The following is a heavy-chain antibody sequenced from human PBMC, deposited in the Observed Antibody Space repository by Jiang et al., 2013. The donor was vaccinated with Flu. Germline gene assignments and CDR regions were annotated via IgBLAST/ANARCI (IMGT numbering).Heavy chain of an antibody. V-gene: IGHV3-30*07. J-gene: IGHJ3*01. D-gene: IGHD3-10*01. Sequence: DSLKGRFIISRSNSRNTLYLQMNSLRAEDTAVYYCVRDVDYSSGSPSRSFDLWGQGTMVTVSS. CDR3: VRDVDYSSGSPSRSFDL.